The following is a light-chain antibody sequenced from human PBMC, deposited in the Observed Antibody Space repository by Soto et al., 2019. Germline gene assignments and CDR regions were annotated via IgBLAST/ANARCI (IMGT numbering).Light chain of an antibody. CDR1: QSISSY. Sequence: DIQMTHSPASLSASVGDRVTITCRASQSISSYLDWYQQTPGKAPKPLIYAASSLQSGVPSRFSGSGSGTDFTLTISSLQPEDFATYYCQQSYSTPITFGQGTRLEIK. CDR2: AAS. V-gene: IGKV1-39*01. J-gene: IGKJ5*01. CDR3: QQSYSTPIT.